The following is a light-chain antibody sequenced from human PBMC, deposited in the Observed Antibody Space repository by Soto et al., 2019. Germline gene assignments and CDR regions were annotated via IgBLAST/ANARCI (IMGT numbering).Light chain of an antibody. CDR3: QQYDSSPWT. CDR1: QTIDTW. CDR2: DAS. Sequence: DIQMTQSPSTLSASVGDRITITCRASQTIDTWMAWYQQKPGKAPELVIHDASSLKSGVPSRFHGSGSGKEFTLTLSSLPPEDLGRYDCQQYDSSPWTFGQGTKVEIK. V-gene: IGKV1-5*01. J-gene: IGKJ1*01.